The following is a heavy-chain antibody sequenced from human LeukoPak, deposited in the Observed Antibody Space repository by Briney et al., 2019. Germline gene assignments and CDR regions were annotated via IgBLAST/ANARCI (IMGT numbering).Heavy chain of an antibody. CDR2: IYTSGST. D-gene: IGHD3-9*01. CDR3: ARIKTNYDILTGYYLGSWYFDL. J-gene: IGHJ2*01. Sequence: SETLSLTCTVSGGSISSYDWSWIRQPAGKGLEWIGRIYTSGSTNYNPSLKSRVTMSVDTSKNQFSLKLSSVTAADTAVYYCARIKTNYDILTGYYLGSWYFDLWGRGTLVTVSS. CDR1: GGSISSYD. V-gene: IGHV4-4*07.